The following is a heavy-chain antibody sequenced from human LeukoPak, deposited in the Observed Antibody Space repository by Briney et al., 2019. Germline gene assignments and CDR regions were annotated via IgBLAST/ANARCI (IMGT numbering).Heavy chain of an antibody. CDR3: ARVSLGTFRVLDRYFDY. Sequence: ASVKVSCKASGGTFSSYAISWVRQTPGQGLEWMGWINPNSGGTRYEQKFQGRVTMTRDTSISTAYMELSSLRSDDTAVYYCARVSLGTFRVLDRYFDYWGQGTLVTVSS. D-gene: IGHD4/OR15-4a*01. CDR2: INPNSGGT. J-gene: IGHJ4*02. V-gene: IGHV1-2*02. CDR1: GGTFSSYA.